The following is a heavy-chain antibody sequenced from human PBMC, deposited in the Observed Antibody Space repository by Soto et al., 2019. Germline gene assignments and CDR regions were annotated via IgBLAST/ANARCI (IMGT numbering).Heavy chain of an antibody. D-gene: IGHD6-13*01. CDR1: GFTFSSYA. CDR2: ISYDGSNK. CDR3: ARDTYPDSSSPYYFDY. V-gene: IGHV3-30-3*01. J-gene: IGHJ4*02. Sequence: PGGSLRLSCAASGFTFSSYAMHWVRQAPGKGLEWVAVISYDGSNKYYADSVKGRFTISRDNSKNTLYLQMNSLRAEDTAVYYCARDTYPDSSSPYYFDYWGQGTLVTVSS.